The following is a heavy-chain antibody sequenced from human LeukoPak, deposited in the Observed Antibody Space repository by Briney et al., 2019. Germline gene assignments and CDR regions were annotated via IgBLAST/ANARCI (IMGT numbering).Heavy chain of an antibody. CDR3: ARTGGSYRDSYLDV. CDR2: ISSSSSYI. CDR1: GFTFSSYS. D-gene: IGHD1-26*01. Sequence: GGSLRLSCAASGFTFSSYSMNWVRQAPGKGLEGVSSISSSSSYIYYADSVKGRFTISRDNAKNSLYLQMNSLRAEDTAVYYRARTGGSYRDSYLDVGAKGPRV. V-gene: IGHV3-21*01. J-gene: IGHJ6*03.